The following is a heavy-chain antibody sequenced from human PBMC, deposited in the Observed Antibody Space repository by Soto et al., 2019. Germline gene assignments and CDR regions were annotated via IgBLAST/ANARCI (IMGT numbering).Heavy chain of an antibody. D-gene: IGHD3-10*01. CDR1: GYTFTSYG. Sequence: QVQLVQSGAEVKKPGASVKVSCKASGYTFTSYGISWVRQAPGQGLEWMGWISAYNGNTNYAQKLQGRVTMTTDTSTRTDYMELRSLRSDDTAVYYCARVDWFGELTIYYYYGMDVWGQGTTVTVSS. CDR2: ISAYNGNT. J-gene: IGHJ6*02. V-gene: IGHV1-18*01. CDR3: ARVDWFGELTIYYYYGMDV.